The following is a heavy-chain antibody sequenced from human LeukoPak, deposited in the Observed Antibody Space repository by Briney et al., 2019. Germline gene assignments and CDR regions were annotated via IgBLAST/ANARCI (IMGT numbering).Heavy chain of an antibody. J-gene: IGHJ4*02. D-gene: IGHD3-16*02. Sequence: SETLSLTCTVSGGSIANYYWSWTRQTPGKGLEWIGFSYYTGPTNYNPSLKSRVTISIDTSKSQFSLRLTSVTPADTAIYYCARDYPHFFDNWGQGALVTVSS. V-gene: IGHV4-59*01. CDR1: GGSIANYY. CDR3: ARDYPHFFDN. CDR2: SYYTGPT.